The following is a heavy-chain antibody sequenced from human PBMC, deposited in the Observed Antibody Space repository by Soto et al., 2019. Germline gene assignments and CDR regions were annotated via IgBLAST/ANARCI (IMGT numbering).Heavy chain of an antibody. Sequence: PGGSLRLSCAASGFTFSSYAMSWVRQAPGKGLEWVSAISGSGGSTYHADSVKGRFTISRDNSKNTLYLQMNSLRAEDTAVYYCAKDPGYSYYYYYGMDVWGQGTTVTVSS. CDR2: ISGSGGST. V-gene: IGHV3-23*01. D-gene: IGHD5-18*01. CDR1: GFTFSSYA. CDR3: AKDPGYSYYYYYGMDV. J-gene: IGHJ6*02.